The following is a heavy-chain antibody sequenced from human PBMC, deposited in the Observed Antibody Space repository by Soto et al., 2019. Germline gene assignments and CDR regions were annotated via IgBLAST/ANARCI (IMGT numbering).Heavy chain of an antibody. D-gene: IGHD6-19*01. CDR1: GFTFSSYA. J-gene: IGHJ4*02. Sequence: GGSLRLSCAASGFTFSSYAMSWVRQAPGKGLEWVSAISGSGGSTYYADSVKGRFTISRDNSKNTLYLQMNSLRAEDTAVYYCATGNSSGWLFDYWGQGTLVTVSS. V-gene: IGHV3-23*01. CDR2: ISGSGGST. CDR3: ATGNSSGWLFDY.